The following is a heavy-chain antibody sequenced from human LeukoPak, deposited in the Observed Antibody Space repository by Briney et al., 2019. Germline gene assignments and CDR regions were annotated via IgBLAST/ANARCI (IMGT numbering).Heavy chain of an antibody. Sequence: PGGSLRLSCAASGYTFSTYSMNWVRQAPGKGLEWVSSISSSSSYIYYADSVKGRFTISRDNAKNSLYLQMNSLRAEDTAVYYCARDKDILTGSFDYWGQGTLVTVSS. CDR2: ISSSSSYI. CDR3: ARDKDILTGSFDY. J-gene: IGHJ4*02. CDR1: GYTFSTYS. D-gene: IGHD3-9*01. V-gene: IGHV3-21*01.